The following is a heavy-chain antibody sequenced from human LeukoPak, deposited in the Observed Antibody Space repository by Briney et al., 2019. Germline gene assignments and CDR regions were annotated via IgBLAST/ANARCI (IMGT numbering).Heavy chain of an antibody. CDR1: GFTFSSYW. J-gene: IGHJ3*02. Sequence: GGSLRLSCAASGFTFSSYWMDWVRQAPGKGLVWVSGINSDGRMTRYAESVKGRFTISRDNAKNTLYLQMNSLRAEDTSVNYCARVGSTDGPHAFDIWGQGTMVTVSS. CDR2: INSDGRMT. CDR3: ARVGSTDGPHAFDI. V-gene: IGHV3-74*01. D-gene: IGHD2-21*02.